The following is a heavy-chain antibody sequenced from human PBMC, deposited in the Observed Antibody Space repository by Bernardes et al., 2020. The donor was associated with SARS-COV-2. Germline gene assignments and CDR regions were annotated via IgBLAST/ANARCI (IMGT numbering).Heavy chain of an antibody. D-gene: IGHD3-22*01. CDR2: ISGSGGST. CDR1: GFTFSSYA. V-gene: IGHV3-23*01. J-gene: IGHJ4*02. CDR3: AKGPGNRGGYPRD. Sequence: GGSLRLSCAASGFTFSSYAMSWVRQAPGKGLEWVSAISGSGGSTYYADSVKGRFTISRDNAKNTLYLQMNSLRVEDTAVYYCAKGPGNRGGYPRDWGQGTLVTVSS.